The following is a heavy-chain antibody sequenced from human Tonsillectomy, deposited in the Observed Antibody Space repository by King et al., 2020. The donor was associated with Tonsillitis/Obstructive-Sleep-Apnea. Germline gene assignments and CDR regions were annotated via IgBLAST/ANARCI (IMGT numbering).Heavy chain of an antibody. V-gene: IGHV1-69*01. Sequence: MQLVQSGAEVKKPGSSVKVSCKASGGTFSSYAISWVRQAPGQGLEWMGGIIPIFGTANYAQKCQGRVTITAAESTSTAYMELSSLRSEDTAVYYCARDSVGGSYYGHFQHWGQGTLVTVSS. CDR3: ARDSVGGSYYGHFQH. CDR1: GGTFSSYA. CDR2: IIPIFGTA. J-gene: IGHJ1*01. D-gene: IGHD1-26*01.